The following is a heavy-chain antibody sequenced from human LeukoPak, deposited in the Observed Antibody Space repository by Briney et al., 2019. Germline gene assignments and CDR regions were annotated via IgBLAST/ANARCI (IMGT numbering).Heavy chain of an antibody. CDR1: GGSISSSSYY. D-gene: IGHD2-15*01. V-gene: IGHV4-39*01. CDR3: ARPVCSGGSCYPDWFDP. Sequence: ASETLSLTCTVSGGSISSSSYYWGWIRQPPGKGLEWIGSIYYSGSTYYNPSLKSRVTISVDTSKNQFSLKLSSVTAADTAVYYCARPVCSGGSCYPDWFDPWSQGTLVTVSS. CDR2: IYYSGST. J-gene: IGHJ5*02.